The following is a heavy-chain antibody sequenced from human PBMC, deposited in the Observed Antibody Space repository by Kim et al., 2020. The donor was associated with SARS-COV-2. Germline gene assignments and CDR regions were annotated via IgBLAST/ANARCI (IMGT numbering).Heavy chain of an antibody. CDR3: ARDIVVVPAAL. CDR1: GGSISSSSYY. CDR2: IYYSGST. Sequence: SETLSLTCTVSGGSISSSSYYWGWIRQPPGKGLEWIGSIYYSGSTYYNPSLKSRVTISVDTSKNQFSLKLSSVTAADTAVYYCARDIVVVPAALWGQGTLVTVSS. V-gene: IGHV4-39*01. D-gene: IGHD2-2*01. J-gene: IGHJ4*02.